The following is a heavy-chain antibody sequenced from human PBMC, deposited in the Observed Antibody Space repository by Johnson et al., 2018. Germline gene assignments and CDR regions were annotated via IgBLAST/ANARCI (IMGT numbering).Heavy chain of an antibody. D-gene: IGHD1-1*01. CDR2: INHSGST. J-gene: IGHJ3*02. V-gene: IGHV4-34*01. Sequence: QVQLQQWGAGLLKPSETLSLTCAVYGGSFSGYYWSWIRQPPGKGLEWIGEINHSGSTNNNPSLKSRVTISVDTSKNHFSLRVSSVTAADTAVYYCARGRRYPGAFDSWGQGTMVTVSS. CDR3: ARGRRYPGAFDS. CDR1: GGSFSGYY.